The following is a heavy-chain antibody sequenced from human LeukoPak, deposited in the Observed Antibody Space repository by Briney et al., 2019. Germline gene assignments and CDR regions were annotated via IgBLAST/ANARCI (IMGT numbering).Heavy chain of an antibody. CDR2: IRYDGSNK. J-gene: IGHJ3*02. Sequence: GGSLRLSCTVSGFTFSSYGMHWVRQAPGKGLEWVTFIRYDGSNKYYTDSVKGRFTISRDNSKNTLYLQMNSLRAEDTAVYYCARDSGSPFDAFDIWGQGTMVTVSS. CDR1: GFTFSSYG. CDR3: ARDSGSPFDAFDI. D-gene: IGHD1-26*01. V-gene: IGHV3-30*02.